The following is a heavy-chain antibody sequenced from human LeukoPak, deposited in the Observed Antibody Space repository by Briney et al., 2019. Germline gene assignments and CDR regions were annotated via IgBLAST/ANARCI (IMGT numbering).Heavy chain of an antibody. CDR1: GFTVGSNY. Sequence: GGSLRLSCATSGFTVGSNYMSWVRQAPGRGLEWVSTIFSGGNTYYADSVKGRFTISRDTSRNTLYLQMSSLWVEDTAVYFCAQELTWHYYEYWGQGTLVTVSS. CDR3: AQELTWHYYEY. J-gene: IGHJ4*02. CDR2: IFSGGNT. D-gene: IGHD3-9*01. V-gene: IGHV3-53*01.